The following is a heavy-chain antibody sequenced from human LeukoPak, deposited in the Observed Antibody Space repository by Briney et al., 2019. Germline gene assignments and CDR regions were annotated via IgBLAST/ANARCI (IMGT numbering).Heavy chain of an antibody. Sequence: PGGSLRLSCAASGFTFSSYDMHWVRQATGKGLEWVSAIGTAGDTYYPGSVKGRFTISGENAKNSLYLQMNSLRAGDTAVYYCARAQYSGYDSWFDPWGQGTLVTVSS. J-gene: IGHJ5*02. CDR3: ARAQYSGYDSWFDP. CDR2: IGTAGDT. V-gene: IGHV3-13*01. CDR1: GFTFSSYD. D-gene: IGHD5-12*01.